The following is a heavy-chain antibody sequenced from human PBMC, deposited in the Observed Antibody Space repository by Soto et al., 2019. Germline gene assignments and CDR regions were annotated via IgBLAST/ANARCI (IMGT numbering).Heavy chain of an antibody. V-gene: IGHV3-30-3*01. CDR2: ISYDGSNK. CDR3: ATELLPARDYYYYYGMDV. D-gene: IGHD1-26*01. J-gene: IGHJ6*02. CDR1: GFTFSSYA. Sequence: PGESLKISCAASGFTFSSYAMHWVRQAPGKGLEWVAVISYDGSNKYYADSVKGRFTISRDNSKNTLYLQMNSLRAEDTAVYYCATELLPARDYYYYYGMDVWGQGTTVTV.